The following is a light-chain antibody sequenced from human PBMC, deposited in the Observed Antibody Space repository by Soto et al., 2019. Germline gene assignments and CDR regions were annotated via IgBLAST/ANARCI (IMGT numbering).Light chain of an antibody. CDR1: NIGSKS. J-gene: IGLJ1*01. V-gene: IGLV3-21*02. CDR2: DDS. Sequence: SYELTQPPSVSVAPGQTARITCGGNNIGSKSVHWYQQKPGQAPVLVVYDDSDRPSGIPERFSGSNSGNTATLTISRAEAGDEADYYCQVWDSRSDHPYVSGNGTKVTVL. CDR3: QVWDSRSDHPYV.